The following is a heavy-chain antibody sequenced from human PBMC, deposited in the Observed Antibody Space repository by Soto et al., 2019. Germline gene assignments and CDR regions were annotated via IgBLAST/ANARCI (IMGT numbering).Heavy chain of an antibody. CDR3: ALTDSSGYYRGSIAFDI. Sequence: SGPLSLTGAVCLYSISRGYYVGWIRHPPGKGLEWIGSIYHSGSTYYNPSLKSRVTISVDTSKNQFSLKLSSVTAADTAVYYCALTDSSGYYRGSIAFDIWGQGTMVTVSS. D-gene: IGHD3-22*01. V-gene: IGHV4-38-2*01. J-gene: IGHJ3*02. CDR1: LYSISRGYY. CDR2: IYHSGST.